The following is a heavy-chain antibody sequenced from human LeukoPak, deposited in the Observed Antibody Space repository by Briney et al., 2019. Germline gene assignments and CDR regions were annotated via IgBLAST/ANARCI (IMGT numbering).Heavy chain of an antibody. CDR3: ARDLSPGGGYQLPPVHYFDY. Sequence: ASVKVSCKASGYTFTSYYMHWVRQAPGQGLEWMGIINPSGGSTSYAQKFQGRVTMTRDTSTSTVYMELSSLRSEDTAVYYCARDLSPGGGYQLPPVHYFDYWGQGTLVTVSS. J-gene: IGHJ4*02. V-gene: IGHV1-46*01. D-gene: IGHD2-2*01. CDR1: GYTFTSYY. CDR2: INPSGGST.